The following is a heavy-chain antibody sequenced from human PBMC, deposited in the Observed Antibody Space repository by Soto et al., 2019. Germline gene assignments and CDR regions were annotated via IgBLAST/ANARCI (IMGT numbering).Heavy chain of an antibody. Sequence: SETLSLTCTVSGGSISSSSYYWGWIRQPPGKGLEWIGSIYYSGSTYYNPSLKSRVTISVDTSKNQFSLKLSSVTAADTAVYYCARGFNSGWDPLDYWGQGTLVTGS. CDR1: GGSISSSSYY. CDR2: IYYSGST. D-gene: IGHD6-19*01. V-gene: IGHV4-39*07. J-gene: IGHJ4*02. CDR3: ARGFNSGWDPLDY.